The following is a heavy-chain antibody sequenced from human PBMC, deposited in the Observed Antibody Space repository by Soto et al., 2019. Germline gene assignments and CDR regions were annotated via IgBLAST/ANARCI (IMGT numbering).Heavy chain of an antibody. Sequence: DVQLLESGGGLVQPEGSLILSCAASGFTFSSYAMGWVRPGPGKGLEWVAVVSIGGSTHYANSVRGRFTISRDNSKTTLSLQMHSLTAEDTAVYLCAKRRGAGGHFAHWCQGAVVTVSS. D-gene: IGHD2-15*01. CDR3: AKRRGAGGHFAH. V-gene: IGHV3-23*01. CDR1: GFTFSSYA. CDR2: VSIGGST. J-gene: IGHJ4*02.